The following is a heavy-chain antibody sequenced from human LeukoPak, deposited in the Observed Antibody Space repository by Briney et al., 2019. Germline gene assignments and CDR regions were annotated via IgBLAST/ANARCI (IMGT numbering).Heavy chain of an antibody. CDR1: GGSISSYY. D-gene: IGHD6-19*01. CDR3: ARRDSSGWYYYMDV. CDR2: INHSGST. Sequence: PSETLSLTCTVSGGSISSYYWSWIRQPPRKGLEWIGEINHSGSTNYNPSLKSRVTISVDTSKNQFSLKLSSVTAADTAVYYCARRDSSGWYYYMDVWGKGTTVTFSS. V-gene: IGHV4-34*01. J-gene: IGHJ6*03.